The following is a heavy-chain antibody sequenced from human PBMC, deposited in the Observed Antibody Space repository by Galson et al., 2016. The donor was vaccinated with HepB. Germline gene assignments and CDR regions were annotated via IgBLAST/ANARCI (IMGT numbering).Heavy chain of an antibody. Sequence: SCKASGYSFSSYGISWVRQAPGQGLEWMAWINTGTLGDTLYAQRLQGRLTLTTDPSTTTAYMNLRSLGSDDTAVYFCARDFCTGVSCNHALGHWGQGTLVTVSS. CDR2: INTGTLGDT. CDR3: ARDFCTGVSCNHALGH. J-gene: IGHJ4*02. V-gene: IGHV1-18*01. CDR1: GYSFSSYG. D-gene: IGHD2-8*02.